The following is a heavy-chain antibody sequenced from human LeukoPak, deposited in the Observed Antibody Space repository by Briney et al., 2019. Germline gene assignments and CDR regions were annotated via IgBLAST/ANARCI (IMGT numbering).Heavy chain of an antibody. CDR3: ARAFDYYDSSGYRYYFDY. CDR1: GFTFSSYS. D-gene: IGHD3-22*01. V-gene: IGHV3-21*01. CDR2: ISSSSSYI. Sequence: GGSLRLSCAASGFTFSSYSMNWVRQAPGKGLEWVSSISSSSSYIYYADSVKGRFTISRDNAKNSLYLQMNSLRAEDTAVYYCARAFDYYDSSGYRYYFDYRGQGTLVTVSS. J-gene: IGHJ4*02.